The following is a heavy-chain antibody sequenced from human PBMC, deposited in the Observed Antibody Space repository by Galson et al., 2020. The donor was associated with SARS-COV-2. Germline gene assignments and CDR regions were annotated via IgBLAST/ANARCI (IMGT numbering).Heavy chain of an antibody. J-gene: IGHJ6*02. CDR2: FDPEDGET. V-gene: IGHV1-24*01. Sequence: ASVKVSCKVSGYTLTELSMHWVRQAPGKGLEWMGGFDPEDGETIYAQKFQGGVTMTEDTSTDTAYMELSSLRSEDTAVYYCATAVAVSSGYYCYYGMDVGGQGTTVTVAS. D-gene: IGHD3-10*01. CDR3: ATAVAVSSGYYCYYGMDV. CDR1: GYTLTELS.